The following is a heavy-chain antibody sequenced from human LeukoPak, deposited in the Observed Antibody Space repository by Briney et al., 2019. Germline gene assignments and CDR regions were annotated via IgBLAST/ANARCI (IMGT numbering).Heavy chain of an antibody. V-gene: IGHV4-59*08. D-gene: IGHD2-15*01. CDR3: ARTYCSGGSCPCDY. Sequence: GSLRLSCAASGFTFDDYGMSWVRQAPGKGLEWIGYIYYSGSTDSNPSLKSRVTISVDTSKNQFSLKLSSVTAADTAVYYCARTYCSGGSCPCDYWGQGTLVTVSS. J-gene: IGHJ4*02. CDR1: GFTFDDYG. CDR2: IYYSGST.